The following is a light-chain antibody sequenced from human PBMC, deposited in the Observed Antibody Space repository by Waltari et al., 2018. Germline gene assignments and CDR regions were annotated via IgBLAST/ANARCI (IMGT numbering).Light chain of an antibody. CDR2: DVS. CDR1: SRAVGGYNY. J-gene: IGLJ2*01. CDR3: RSYTSSSTVV. Sequence: QSALTQPASVSGSPGQSITISCTGTSRAVGGYNYVSWDQQHPGKAPKLMIYDVSKRPSGVSNRFSGSKSGNTASLTISGLQAEDEADYYCRSYTSSSTVVFGGGTKLTVL. V-gene: IGLV2-14*01.